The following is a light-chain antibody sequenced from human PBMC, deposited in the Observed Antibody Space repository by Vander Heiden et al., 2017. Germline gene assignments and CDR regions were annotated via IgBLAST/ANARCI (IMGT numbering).Light chain of an antibody. J-gene: IGKJ2*01. CDR3: QQYNSYSQT. CDR1: LSISSW. Sequence: DLQMTQSHSTLSASVRDTVTLTSRPSLSISSWLAWYQQKPGKAPKLLIFHASSLESGVPSRFSGSGSGTEFTLTISSLQPDDFAAYYCQQYNSYSQTFGQGTKLEIK. CDR2: HAS. V-gene: IGKV1-5*01.